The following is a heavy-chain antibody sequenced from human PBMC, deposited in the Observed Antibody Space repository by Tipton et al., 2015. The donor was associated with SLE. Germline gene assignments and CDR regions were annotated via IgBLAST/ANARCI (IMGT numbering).Heavy chain of an antibody. J-gene: IGHJ6*03. D-gene: IGHD3-16*01. V-gene: IGHV3-53*01. CDR2: LHSGGYT. Sequence: SLRLSCAASGFTVSANYMSWVRQTPGKGLEWVSILHSGGYTNYADSVKGRFTVSRDNLKSTLYLQMNNLRAEDTAVYYCARFGSTLSHFYYYMDVWGTGTTVTVSS. CDR1: GFTVSANY. CDR3: ARFGSTLSHFYYYMDV.